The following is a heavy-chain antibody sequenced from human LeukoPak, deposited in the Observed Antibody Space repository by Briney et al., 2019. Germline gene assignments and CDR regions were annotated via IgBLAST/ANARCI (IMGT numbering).Heavy chain of an antibody. D-gene: IGHD3-16*02. Sequence: GRSLRLSCAASGFTFSSYGMHWVRQAPGKGLEWVGVISYDGSNQRYTDSVKRRFTISRDNSRNTLYLQMTSLRAEDTALYYCAKRHLIADRGLDYWGQGTLVTVSS. J-gene: IGHJ4*02. CDR2: ISYDGSNQ. CDR3: AKRHLIADRGLDY. V-gene: IGHV3-30*18. CDR1: GFTFSSYG.